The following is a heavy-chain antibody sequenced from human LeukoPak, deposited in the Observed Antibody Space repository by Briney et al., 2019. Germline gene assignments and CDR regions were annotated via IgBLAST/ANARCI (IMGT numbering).Heavy chain of an antibody. V-gene: IGHV1-18*01. J-gene: IGHJ3*02. D-gene: IGHD3-22*01. CDR2: ISAYNGNT. Sequence: GASVKVSCKASGYTFTSYGISWVRQAPGQGLEWMGWISAYNGNTNYAQKLQGRVTMTTDTSTSTAYMELRSLRSDDTAVYYCARDQYYDSSGYYYHDAFDIWGQGTMVTVSS. CDR1: GYTFTSYG. CDR3: ARDQYYDSSGYYYHDAFDI.